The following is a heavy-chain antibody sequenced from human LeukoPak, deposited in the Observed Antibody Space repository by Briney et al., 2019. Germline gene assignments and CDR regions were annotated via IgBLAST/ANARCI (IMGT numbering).Heavy chain of an antibody. CDR2: ISSSSSYI. J-gene: IGHJ4*02. D-gene: IGHD3-10*01. V-gene: IGHV3-21*01. CDR3: ARDRYITMVRGVIQDY. Sequence: GGSLRLSCAASGFTFSSYSINWVRQAPGKGLEWVSSISSSSSYIYYADSVKGRFTISIDNAKNSLYLQMNSLRAEDTAVYYCARDRYITMVRGVIQDYWGQGTLVTVSS. CDR1: GFTFSSYS.